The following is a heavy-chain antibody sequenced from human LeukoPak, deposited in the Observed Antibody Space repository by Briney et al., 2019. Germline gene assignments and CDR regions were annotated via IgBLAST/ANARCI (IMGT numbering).Heavy chain of an antibody. D-gene: IGHD6-13*01. CDR2: IYTSGST. Sequence: SETLSLTCTVSGGSISSYYWSWIRQPAGKGLEWIGRIYTSGSTNYNPSLKSRVTMSVDTSKNQFSLKLSSVTDADTAVDYCAREGIAAACGRFDPWGQGTLVTVSS. V-gene: IGHV4-4*07. CDR3: AREGIAAACGRFDP. CDR1: GGSISSYY. J-gene: IGHJ5*02.